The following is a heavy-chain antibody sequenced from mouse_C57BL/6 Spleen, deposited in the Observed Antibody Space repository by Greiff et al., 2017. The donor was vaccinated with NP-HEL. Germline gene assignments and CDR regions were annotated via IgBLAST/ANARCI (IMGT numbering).Heavy chain of an antibody. CDR1: GFTFSDYY. Sequence: DVKLVESEGGLVQPGSSMKLSCTASGFTFSDYYMAWVRQVPEKGLEWVANINYDGSSTYYLDSLKSRFIISRDNAKNILYLQMSSLKSEDTATYYCARVDRYWYFDVWGTGTTVTVSS. V-gene: IGHV5-16*01. CDR3: ARVDRYWYFDV. CDR2: INYDGSST. J-gene: IGHJ1*03.